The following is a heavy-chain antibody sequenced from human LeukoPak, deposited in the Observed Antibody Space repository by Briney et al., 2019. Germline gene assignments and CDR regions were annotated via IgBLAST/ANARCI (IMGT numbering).Heavy chain of an antibody. CDR3: AKDITAAGGYFFDY. Sequence: PGGSLRLSCAASGFTFSSYAMSWVRQAPGKGLEWVSTISNSGGSTYYADSVKGRFTISRDNSKNTPYLQMNSLRAEDTAVYYCAKDITAAGGYFFDYWGQGTLVTVSS. V-gene: IGHV3-23*01. CDR1: GFTFSSYA. CDR2: ISNSGGST. D-gene: IGHD6-13*01. J-gene: IGHJ4*02.